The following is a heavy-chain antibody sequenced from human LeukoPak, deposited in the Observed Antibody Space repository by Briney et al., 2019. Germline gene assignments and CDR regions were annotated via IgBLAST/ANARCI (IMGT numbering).Heavy chain of an antibody. CDR2: MSAYNGNT. V-gene: IGHV1-18*01. D-gene: IGHD2-2*01. J-gene: IGHJ6*02. CDR1: GYTFTSYG. CDR3: ARGGYCNSTSCKSLRYYYGMDV. Sequence: ASVKVSCKASGYTFTSYGISWVRQAPGQGLEWMGWMSAYNGNTNYAQKLQGRVTMTTDTSTSTAYMELRSLRSDDTAVYYCARGGYCNSTSCKSLRYYYGMDVWGQGTTVTVSS.